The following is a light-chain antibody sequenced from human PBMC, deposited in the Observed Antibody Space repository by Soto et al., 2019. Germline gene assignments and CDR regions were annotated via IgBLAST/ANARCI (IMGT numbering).Light chain of an antibody. CDR1: QSVSSSY. J-gene: IGKJ1*01. Sequence: EIVLTQCPGILPLSPGERATLSCRASQSVSSSYLAWFQQRPGQAPRLLISGASTRATAIPARFSGSGSGTEFTLSISSLQSEDFAVYYCQQYNTWPRTFGQGTKVDIK. CDR2: GAS. CDR3: QQYNTWPRT. V-gene: IGKV3-15*01.